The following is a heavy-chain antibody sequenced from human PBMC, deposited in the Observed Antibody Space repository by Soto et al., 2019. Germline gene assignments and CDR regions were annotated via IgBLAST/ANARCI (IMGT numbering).Heavy chain of an antibody. D-gene: IGHD3-22*01. J-gene: IGHJ4*02. CDR1: GGSISSGGYY. CDR2: IYYSGST. V-gene: IGHV4-31*03. Sequence: SETPSLTCTVSGGSISSGGYYWSWIHQHPGKGLEWIGYIYYSGSTYYNPSLKSRVTISVDTSKNQFSLKLSSVTAADTAVYYCARDSGTSGYHFDYWGQGTLVTVSS. CDR3: ARDSGTSGYHFDY.